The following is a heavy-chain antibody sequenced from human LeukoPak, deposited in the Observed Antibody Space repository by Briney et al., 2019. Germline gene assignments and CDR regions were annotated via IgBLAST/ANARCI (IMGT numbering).Heavy chain of an antibody. Sequence: SVKVSCKVSGYTLTELSMHWVRQAPGQGLEWMGGIIPIFGTANYAQKFQGRVTITADESTSTAYMELSSLRSEDTAVYYCARGVVGATNVGPLGYWGQGTLVTVSS. J-gene: IGHJ4*02. CDR3: ARGVVGATNVGPLGY. D-gene: IGHD1-26*01. V-gene: IGHV1-69*13. CDR1: GYTLTELS. CDR2: IIPIFGTA.